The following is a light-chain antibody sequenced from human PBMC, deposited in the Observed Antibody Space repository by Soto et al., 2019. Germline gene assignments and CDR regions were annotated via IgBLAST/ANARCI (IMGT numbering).Light chain of an antibody. J-gene: IGKJ1*01. CDR3: QQYNSYSGT. V-gene: IGKV3-15*01. CDR1: QSVSTN. Sequence: EIVMTQSPGTLSVSPGERATLSCRASQSVSTNLAWYQQKPGQAPRLLIYGASTRATGIPARFSGSGSGTEFTLTISSLQPDDFATYYCQQYNSYSGTVGQGTKGEI. CDR2: GAS.